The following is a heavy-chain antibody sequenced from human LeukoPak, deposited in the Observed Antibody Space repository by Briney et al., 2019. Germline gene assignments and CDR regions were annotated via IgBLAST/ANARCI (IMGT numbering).Heavy chain of an antibody. J-gene: IGHJ6*02. CDR1: GFTFSSYE. Sequence: GGSLRLSCAASGFTFSSYEMNWVRQAPGKGLEWVSYVSSSGSTIYYADSVKGRFTISRDNAKNSLYLQINSLRADDTAVYYCARADIVVVPAAIYYYGMDVWGQGTTVTVSS. CDR2: VSSSGSTI. V-gene: IGHV3-48*03. CDR3: ARADIVVVPAAIYYYGMDV. D-gene: IGHD2-2*01.